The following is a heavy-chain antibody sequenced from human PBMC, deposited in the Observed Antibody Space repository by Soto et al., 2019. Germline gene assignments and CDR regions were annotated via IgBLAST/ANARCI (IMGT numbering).Heavy chain of an antibody. CDR1: GYTFSNYG. Sequence: ASVKVSCKASGYTFSNYGISWVRQAPGQGLEWMGWISGYNGNTNYAQKLQGRVTMTTDTSTSTAYMELRSLRSDDTAVYYCARGDQLLPVYKYYGRDVWGKGTTGTVAS. CDR3: ARGDQLLPVYKYYGRDV. CDR2: ISGYNGNT. J-gene: IGHJ6*04. D-gene: IGHD1-26*01. V-gene: IGHV1-18*01.